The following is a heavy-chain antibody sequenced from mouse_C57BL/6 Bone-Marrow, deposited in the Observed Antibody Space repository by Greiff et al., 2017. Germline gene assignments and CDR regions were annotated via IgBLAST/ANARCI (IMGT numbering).Heavy chain of an antibody. J-gene: IGHJ2*01. V-gene: IGHV1-64*01. D-gene: IGHD2-5*01. CDR2: IHPNSGST. CDR3: ARVGYINFYFDY. CDR1: GYTFTSYW. Sequence: QVQLQQPGAELVKPGASVKLSCKASGYTFTSYWMHWVKQRPGQGLEWIGMIHPNSGSTNYNEKFKSKATLTVDKSSSTAYMQLSSLTSEDSAVYYCARVGYINFYFDYWGQGTTLTVSS.